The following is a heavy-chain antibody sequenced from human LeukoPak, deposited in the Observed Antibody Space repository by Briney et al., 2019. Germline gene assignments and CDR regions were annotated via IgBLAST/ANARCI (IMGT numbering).Heavy chain of an antibody. CDR3: AVGYSSGWYFD. V-gene: IGHV1-69*13. CDR2: IIPIFGTA. D-gene: IGHD6-13*01. J-gene: IGHJ4*02. CDR1: GGTFSSYA. Sequence: ASVKVSCKASGGTFSSYAISWVRQAPGQGREWMGGIIPIFGTANYAQKFQGGVTITADESTSTAYMELSSLRSEDTAVYYCAVGYSSGWYFDWGQGTLVTVSS.